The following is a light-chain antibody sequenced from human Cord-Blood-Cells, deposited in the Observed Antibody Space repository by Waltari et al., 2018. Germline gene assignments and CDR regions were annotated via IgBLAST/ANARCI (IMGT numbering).Light chain of an antibody. CDR2: WAS. Sequence: DIVMTQSPDSLAVSLGERATXXXXXSQSVLYSSNNKNYLAWYQQKPGQPPTLLIYWASTRESGVPDRFSGSGSGTDFTLTISSLQAEDVAVYYCQQYYSTPRTFGQGTKVEIK. CDR3: QQYYSTPRT. V-gene: IGKV4-1*01. J-gene: IGKJ1*01. CDR1: QSVLYSSNNKNY.